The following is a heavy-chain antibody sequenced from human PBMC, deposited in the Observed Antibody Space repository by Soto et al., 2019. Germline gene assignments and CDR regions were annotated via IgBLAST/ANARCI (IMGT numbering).Heavy chain of an antibody. CDR2: IYYSGST. J-gene: IGHJ6*02. D-gene: IGHD3-10*01. Sequence: SETLSLTCTVSGGSISSGGYYWSWIRQHPGKGLEWIGYIYYSGSTYYNPSLKSRVTISVDTSKNQFSLKLSPVTAADTAVYYCARRFGGYYYYGMDVWGQGTKVTVSS. CDR1: GGSISSGGYY. CDR3: ARRFGGYYYYGMDV. V-gene: IGHV4-31*03.